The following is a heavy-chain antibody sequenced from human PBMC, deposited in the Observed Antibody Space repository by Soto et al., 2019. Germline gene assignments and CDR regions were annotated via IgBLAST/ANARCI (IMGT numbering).Heavy chain of an antibody. J-gene: IGHJ3*02. CDR2: ISYDGSNK. D-gene: IGHD3-22*01. Sequence: GGSLRLSCAASGFTFSSYAMHWVRQAPGKGLEWVAVISYDGSNKYYADSVKGRFTISRDNSKNTLYLQMNSLRAEDTAVYYCARDHITMIVVVNGAFDIWGQGTMVTVSS. CDR3: ARDHITMIVVVNGAFDI. CDR1: GFTFSSYA. V-gene: IGHV3-30-3*01.